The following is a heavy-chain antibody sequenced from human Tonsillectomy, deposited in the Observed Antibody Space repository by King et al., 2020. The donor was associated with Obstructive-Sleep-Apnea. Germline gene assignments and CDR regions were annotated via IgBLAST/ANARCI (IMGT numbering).Heavy chain of an antibody. V-gene: IGHV4-39*07. CDR1: GGSISSNSYS. Sequence: VQLQESGPGLVRPSETLSLTCTVSGGSISSNSYSWGWIRQPPGKGLEWIGNIYYSGSTHYNPSLKSRVTISVDTSKNQFSLNLSSVTAADTAVYYCARGNVGLLRLGGSFDYWGQGALVTVSS. CDR3: ARGNVGLLRLGGSFDY. J-gene: IGHJ4*02. CDR2: IYYSGST. D-gene: IGHD3-16*01.